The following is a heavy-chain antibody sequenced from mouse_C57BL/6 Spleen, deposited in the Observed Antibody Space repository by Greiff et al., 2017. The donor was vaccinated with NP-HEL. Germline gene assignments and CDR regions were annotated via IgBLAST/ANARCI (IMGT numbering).Heavy chain of an antibody. CDR1: GYAFSSSW. CDR2: IYPGDGDT. V-gene: IGHV1-82*01. Sequence: VQLQQSGPELVKPGASVKISCKASGYAFSSSWMNWVKQRPGKGLEWIGRIYPGDGDTNYNGKFKGKATLTADKSSSTAYMQLSSLTSEDSAVYFCATLLSNYYAMDYWGQGTSVTVSS. CDR3: ATLLSNYYAMDY. J-gene: IGHJ4*01.